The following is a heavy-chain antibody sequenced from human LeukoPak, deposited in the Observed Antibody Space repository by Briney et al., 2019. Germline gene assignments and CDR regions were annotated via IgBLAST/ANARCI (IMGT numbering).Heavy chain of an antibody. V-gene: IGHV4-34*01. CDR1: GGSFSGYY. CDR2: INQSGST. CDR3: ARELVDIVVVVGAMTQPYYFDY. J-gene: IGHJ4*02. D-gene: IGHD2-15*01. Sequence: PSETLSLTCAVYGGSFSGYYWTWIRQPPGKGLEWIGEINQSGSTNYNPSLKSRVTISVDTSKNQFSLKLSSVTAADTAVYYCARELVDIVVVVGAMTQPYYFDYWGQGTLVTVSS.